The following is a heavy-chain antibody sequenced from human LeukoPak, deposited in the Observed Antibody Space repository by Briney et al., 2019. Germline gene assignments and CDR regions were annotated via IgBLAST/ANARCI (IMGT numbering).Heavy chain of an antibody. J-gene: IGHJ6*02. CDR1: GGSISSYC. CDR2: IYYSGST. Sequence: SETLSLTCTVSGGSISSYCWSWIRQPPGKGLEWIGDIYYSGSTNYNPSLKSRVTISVDTSKNQFSLKLSSVTAADTAVYYCAGSLLWSFYYYYGMDVWGQGTTVTVSS. V-gene: IGHV4-59*01. CDR3: AGSLLWSFYYYYGMDV. D-gene: IGHD3-10*01.